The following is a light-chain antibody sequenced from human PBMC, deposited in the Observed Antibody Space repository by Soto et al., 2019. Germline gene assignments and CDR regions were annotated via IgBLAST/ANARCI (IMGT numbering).Light chain of an antibody. CDR3: QQYNSYWT. CDR2: DAS. V-gene: IGKV1-5*01. CDR1: QSISSW. Sequence: DIQMTQSPSTLSASVGDRVTITCRASQSISSWLAWYQQKPGKAPKLLIYDASSVESGVPSRFSGIGSGTEFTLTISSLQPDDFATYYCQQYNSYWTFGQGTKVEIK. J-gene: IGKJ1*01.